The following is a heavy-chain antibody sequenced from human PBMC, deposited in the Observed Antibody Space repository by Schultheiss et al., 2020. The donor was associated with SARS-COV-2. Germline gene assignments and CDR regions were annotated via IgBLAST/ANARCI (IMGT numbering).Heavy chain of an antibody. CDR1: GFTFSSYA. CDR2: VSWNGSRT. Sequence: GGSLRLSCAASGFTFSSYAMHWVRQAPGKGLEWVSGVSWNGSRTHYADSVKGRFIISRDNAKNTLYLQMNSLRAEDTAVYYCLRDNYGVDYWGQGTLVTVAS. V-gene: IGHV3-19*01. CDR3: LRDNYGVDY. D-gene: IGHD3-16*01. J-gene: IGHJ4*02.